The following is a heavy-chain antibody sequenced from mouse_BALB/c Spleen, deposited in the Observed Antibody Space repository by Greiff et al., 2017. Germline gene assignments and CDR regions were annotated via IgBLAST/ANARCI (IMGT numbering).Heavy chain of an antibody. CDR1: GYSFTGYY. V-gene: IGHV1-31*01. CDR3: ARTYGNYVFAY. CDR2: IHPSDSET. D-gene: IGHD2-1*01. J-gene: IGHJ3*01. Sequence: VQLQQSGPELVKTGASVKISCKASGYSFTGYYMHWVKQSHGKSLEWIGMIHPSDSETRLNQKFKDKATLTVDKSSSTAYMQLSSPTSEDSAVYYCARTYGNYVFAYWGQGTLVTVSA.